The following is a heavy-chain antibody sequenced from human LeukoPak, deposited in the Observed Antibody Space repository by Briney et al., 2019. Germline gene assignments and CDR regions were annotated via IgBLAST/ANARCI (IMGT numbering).Heavy chain of an antibody. J-gene: IGHJ4*02. Sequence: PGGSLRLSCAASAFTFSTYNMNWVRQAPGKGLEWVSAISGSGGSTYYADSVKRRFTISRDNSKNTLYLQMNNLRADDTAVYYCARGPMVQPDYWGQGTLVTVSS. CDR2: ISGSGGST. CDR1: AFTFSTYN. D-gene: IGHD1-1*01. V-gene: IGHV3-23*01. CDR3: ARGPMVQPDY.